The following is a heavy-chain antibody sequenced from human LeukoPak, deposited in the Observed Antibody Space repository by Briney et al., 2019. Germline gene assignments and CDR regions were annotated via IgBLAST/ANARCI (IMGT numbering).Heavy chain of an antibody. CDR1: GFTFSTYE. D-gene: IGHD4-17*01. V-gene: IGHV3-48*03. Sequence: GGSLRLSCAASGFTFSTYEMNWVRQAPGKGLEWISYIGSSGSTVYYADSVKGRFTISRDNAENSLYLQMNSLRDEDTAVYYCARDTLVYGDSPDAFDIWGQGTMVTVSS. CDR2: IGSSGSTV. CDR3: ARDTLVYGDSPDAFDI. J-gene: IGHJ3*02.